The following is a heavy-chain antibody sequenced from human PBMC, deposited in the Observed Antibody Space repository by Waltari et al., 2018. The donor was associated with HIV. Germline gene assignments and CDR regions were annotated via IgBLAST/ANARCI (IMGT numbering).Heavy chain of an antibody. CDR3: TRAIGRWSEMDA. V-gene: IGHV3-33*01. CDR2: IWNDGTTK. CDR1: GFIFSDYG. D-gene: IGHD2-8*01. J-gene: IGHJ5*02. Sequence: QVQLKESGGGVVQPGSSLTLSCAASGFIFSDYGMHWARQSPGRGLEWVAVIWNDGTTKDYADSVKGRFAISRDNSKNTLSLKMDNLRVEDTALYYCTRAIGRWSEMDAWGQGTLVSVSS.